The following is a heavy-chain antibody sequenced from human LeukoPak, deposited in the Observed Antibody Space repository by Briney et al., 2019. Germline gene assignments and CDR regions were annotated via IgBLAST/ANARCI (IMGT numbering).Heavy chain of an antibody. Sequence: PSETLSLTCAVYGGSFSGYYWSWIRQPPGKGLEWIGEINHSGSTNYNPSLKSRVTISVDTSKNQFSLKPSSVTAADTAVYYCARAYTGYYYYYGMDVWGQGTTVTVSS. CDR2: INHSGST. CDR1: GGSFSGYY. V-gene: IGHV4-34*01. CDR3: ARAYTGYYYYYGMDV. D-gene: IGHD2-2*02. J-gene: IGHJ6*02.